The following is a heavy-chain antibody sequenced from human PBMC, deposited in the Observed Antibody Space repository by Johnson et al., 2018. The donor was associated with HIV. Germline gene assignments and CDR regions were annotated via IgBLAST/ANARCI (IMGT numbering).Heavy chain of an antibody. V-gene: IGHV3-11*04. CDR3: ARFMGSTWSDASDI. D-gene: IGHD1-26*01. CDR1: GFTFSDFY. CDR2: ISTSGSNI. J-gene: IGHJ3*02. Sequence: QMQLVESGGDLVKPGGSLRLSCTASGFTFSDFYMSWIRQAPGKGLEWVSYISTSGSNIYYADSVRGRFTISRDNAKNSLYLQMNFLRPEDTAVYYCARFMGSTWSDASDIWGQWTMVIVSS.